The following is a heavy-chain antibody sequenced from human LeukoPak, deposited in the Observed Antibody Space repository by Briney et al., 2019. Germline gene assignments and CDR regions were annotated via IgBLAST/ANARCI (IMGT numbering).Heavy chain of an antibody. D-gene: IGHD3-9*01. J-gene: IGHJ4*02. CDR1: GFTFSSYA. V-gene: IGHV3-30*04. Sequence: HPGGSLRLSCAASGFTFSSYAMHWVRQAPGKGLEWVAVISYDGSTKYYADSVKGRFTISRDDSKNTLYLQMNSLRAEDTAVYYCAREPGQYYDILTGYYPPPNYFDYWGQGTLVTVSS. CDR2: ISYDGSTK. CDR3: AREPGQYYDILTGYYPPPNYFDY.